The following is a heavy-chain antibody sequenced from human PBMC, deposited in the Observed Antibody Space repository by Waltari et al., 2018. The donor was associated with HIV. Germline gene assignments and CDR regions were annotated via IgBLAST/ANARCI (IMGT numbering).Heavy chain of an antibody. CDR1: GYTLTELS. J-gene: IGHJ4*02. D-gene: IGHD6-13*01. CDR2: FDPEECET. Sequence: QVQLVQSGAEVKKPGASVKVSCKVSGYTLTELSMHWVRQAPGKGLEWMGGFDPEECETSYAQKFQGRVTMTEDTSTDTAYMELSSLRSEDTAVYYCATVPRGQQLVRYWGQGTLVTVSS. V-gene: IGHV1-24*01. CDR3: ATVPRGQQLVRY.